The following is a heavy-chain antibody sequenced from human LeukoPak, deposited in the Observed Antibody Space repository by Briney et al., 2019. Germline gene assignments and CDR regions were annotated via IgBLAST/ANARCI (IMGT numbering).Heavy chain of an antibody. Sequence: SETLSLTCAVYGGSFSGYYWSWIRHPPGKGLEWIGEINHSGSTNYNPSLKSRVTISVDTSKNQFSLKVSSETAADTAVYYCARGWNVVVPAAGAYYYGMDVWGKGTTVTVSS. D-gene: IGHD2-2*01. CDR2: INHSGST. J-gene: IGHJ6*04. V-gene: IGHV4-34*01. CDR1: GGSFSGYY. CDR3: ARGWNVVVPAAGAYYYGMDV.